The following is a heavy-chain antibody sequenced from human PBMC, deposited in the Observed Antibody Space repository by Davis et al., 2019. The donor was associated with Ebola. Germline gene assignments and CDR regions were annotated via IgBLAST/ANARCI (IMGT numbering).Heavy chain of an antibody. Sequence: GESLKISCAASGFTFSSYEMNWVRQAPGKGLEWVSYISSSGSTIYYADSVKGRFTISRDNAKNSLYLQMNSLRAEDTAVYYCARDRPHYYGSGKDGMDVWGQGTTVTVSS. J-gene: IGHJ6*02. D-gene: IGHD3-10*01. CDR1: GFTFSSYE. V-gene: IGHV3-48*03. CDR2: ISSSGSTI. CDR3: ARDRPHYYGSGKDGMDV.